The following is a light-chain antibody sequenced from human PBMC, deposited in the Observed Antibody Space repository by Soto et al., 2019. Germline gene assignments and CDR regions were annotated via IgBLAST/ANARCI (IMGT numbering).Light chain of an antibody. CDR1: STDVGGYNF. CDR2: DVS. V-gene: IGLV2-14*01. J-gene: IGLJ2*01. CDR3: SSYTASSTSHVI. Sequence: QSALTQPASVSGSPGQSITISCTGTSTDVGGYNFVSWYQQHPGKVPKLMIYDVSNRPSGVSNRFSGSKSGNTASLTISGLQAEDEADDYCSSYTASSTSHVIFGGGTKLTVL.